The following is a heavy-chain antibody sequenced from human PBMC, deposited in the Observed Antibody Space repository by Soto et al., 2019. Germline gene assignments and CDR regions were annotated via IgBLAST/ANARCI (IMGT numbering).Heavy chain of an antibody. V-gene: IGHV4-34*01. Sequence: SETLSLTCAVYGGSFSGYYWSWIRQPPGKGLEWIGEINHSGSTNYNPSLKSRVTISVDTSKKQFSLKLSSVTAADTAVYYCAGINVVVGSGYGMDVWGQGTTVTVSS. CDR1: GGSFSGYY. CDR2: INHSGST. J-gene: IGHJ6*02. D-gene: IGHD2-15*01. CDR3: AGINVVVGSGYGMDV.